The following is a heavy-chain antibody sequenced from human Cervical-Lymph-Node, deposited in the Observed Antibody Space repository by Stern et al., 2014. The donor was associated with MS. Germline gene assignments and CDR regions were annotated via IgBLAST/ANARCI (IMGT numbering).Heavy chain of an antibody. V-gene: IGHV4-61*02. Sequence: QVQLVESGPGLVKPSQTLSLTCTVSGGSISSGSYYWSWLRQPAGKGLEGIGRSYPRGSTNYTPPHKARVTTPVDESKHVLSRKLSSVAAADTAVYYCARDSAVLFDYWGQGTLVTVSS. CDR3: ARDSAVLFDY. CDR2: SYPRGST. CDR1: GGSISSGSYY. J-gene: IGHJ4*02.